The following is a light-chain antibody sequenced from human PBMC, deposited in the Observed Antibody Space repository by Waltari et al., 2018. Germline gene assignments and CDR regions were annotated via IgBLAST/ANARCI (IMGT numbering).Light chain of an antibody. CDR3: SAYAGSNYVA. Sequence: QSALTQPPSASGSPGQSVTISCTGTSSDIGGYNYVSWYQQRPGKAPKLLTYEVTKRPSGVPDRFSGSKSATTAALTVSGLQAEDEADYYCSAYAGSNYVAFGGGTKLTVL. J-gene: IGLJ2*01. CDR2: EVT. CDR1: SSDIGGYNY. V-gene: IGLV2-8*01.